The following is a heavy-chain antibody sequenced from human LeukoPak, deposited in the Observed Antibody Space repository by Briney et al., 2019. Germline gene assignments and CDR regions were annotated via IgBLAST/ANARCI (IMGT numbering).Heavy chain of an antibody. CDR2: IYNSGST. Sequence: SGTLSLTCAVSGGSISSSNWWSWVRQPPGKGLEWIGEIYNSGSTNYNPSLKRRVTISVDKSKNQFSLKLSSVTAAATAVYYCARDHRFGEHNWFDPWGQGTLVTVSS. CDR1: GGSISSSNW. CDR3: ARDHRFGEHNWFDP. J-gene: IGHJ5*02. D-gene: IGHD3-10*01. V-gene: IGHV4-4*02.